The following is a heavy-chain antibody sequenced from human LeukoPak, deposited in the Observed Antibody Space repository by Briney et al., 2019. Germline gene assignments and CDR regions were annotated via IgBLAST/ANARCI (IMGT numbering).Heavy chain of an antibody. CDR3: ARGGKDQLATLHYYYYYGMDV. D-gene: IGHD2-2*01. Sequence: GGSLRLSCAASGFTFSSYSMNWVRQAPGKGLEWVSSISSSSSYIYYADSVKGRFTISRDNAKNSLYLQMNSLRAEDTAVCYCARGGKDQLATLHYYYYYGMDVWGQGTTVTVSS. CDR1: GFTFSSYS. V-gene: IGHV3-21*01. CDR2: ISSSSSYI. J-gene: IGHJ6*02.